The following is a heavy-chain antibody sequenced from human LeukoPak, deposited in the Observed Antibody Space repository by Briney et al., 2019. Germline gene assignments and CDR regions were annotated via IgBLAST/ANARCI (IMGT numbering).Heavy chain of an antibody. D-gene: IGHD6-19*01. V-gene: IGHV3-49*04. J-gene: IGHJ4*02. CDR2: IRSKAYGGTT. CDR3: SGDRLGCSSAWNSGGY. CDR1: GFTFGDYA. Sequence: PGGSLRLSCTASGFTFGDYAMSWVRQAPGKGLEWVGFIRSKAYGGTTEYSASVKGRFTISRDDSKSIAYLQRNSLKADDKAVYYCSGDRLGCSSAWNSGGYWVQGTLVTVSS.